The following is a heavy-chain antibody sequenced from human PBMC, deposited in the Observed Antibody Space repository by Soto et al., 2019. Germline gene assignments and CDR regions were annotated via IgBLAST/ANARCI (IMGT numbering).Heavy chain of an antibody. V-gene: IGHV3-30*03. J-gene: IGHJ6*02. CDR3: ARGGGLDGMDV. CDR1: GFTFSSYG. CDR2: ISYDGNTQ. D-gene: IGHD3-10*01. Sequence: QVQLVESGGGVVQPGRSLRLSCAASGFTFSSYGMHWVRQAPGKGLEWVAVISYDGNTQYYADSVRGRFTISRDDSESTLYLQMNSLRAEDTALYYCARGGGLDGMDVWGQGTTVTVSS.